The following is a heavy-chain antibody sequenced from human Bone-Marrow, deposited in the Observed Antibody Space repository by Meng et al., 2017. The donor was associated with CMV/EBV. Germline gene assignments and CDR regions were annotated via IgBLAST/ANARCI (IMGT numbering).Heavy chain of an antibody. CDR2: INHSGST. Sequence: ESLKISCAVYGGSFSGYYWSWIRQPPGTGLEWIGEINHSGSTNYNPSLKSRVTISVDTSKNQFSLKLSSVTAADTAVYYCARGGYSYGNQNFYSYNGMDVWGQGTTVIASS. CDR3: ARGGYSYGNQNFYSYNGMDV. D-gene: IGHD5-18*01. J-gene: IGHJ6*02. CDR1: GGSFSGYY. V-gene: IGHV4-34*01.